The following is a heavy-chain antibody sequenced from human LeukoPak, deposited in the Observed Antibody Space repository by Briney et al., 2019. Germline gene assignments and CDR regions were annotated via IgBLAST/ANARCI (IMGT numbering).Heavy chain of an antibody. J-gene: IGHJ5*02. CDR1: GGSLSSFY. V-gene: IGHV4-4*07. CDR3: ARDWGPRTVTTLGWFDP. CDR2: IYPSETT. Sequence: SETLSLTCTVSGGSLSSFYWSWIRQPAGKELEWIGLIYPSETTNYNPSLKSRVTMSIDTSKNQFSLKLSSVTAADTAVYYCARDWGPRTVTTLGWFDPWGQGTLVTVSS. D-gene: IGHD4-11*01.